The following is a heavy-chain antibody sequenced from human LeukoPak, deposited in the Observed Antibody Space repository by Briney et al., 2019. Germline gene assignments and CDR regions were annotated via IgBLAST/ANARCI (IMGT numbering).Heavy chain of an antibody. V-gene: IGHV1-2*02. CDR2: INPNSGET. J-gene: IGHJ4*02. CDR1: GYTFTDYY. D-gene: IGHD4-11*01. Sequence: ASVKLSCKTSGYTFTDYYIHWVRQAPGQGLEWMGWINPNSGETNSAQKFQCRVTMTGDTSISTAYMELRRVTSDDTAVYYCARDRDYSNTARGFGYWGQGTLVTVSS. CDR3: ARDRDYSNTARGFGY.